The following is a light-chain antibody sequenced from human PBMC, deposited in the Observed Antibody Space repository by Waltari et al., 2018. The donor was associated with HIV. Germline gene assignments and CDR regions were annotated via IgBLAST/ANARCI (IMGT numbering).Light chain of an antibody. CDR1: GGAVGGFYF. V-gene: IGLV2-14*01. CDR3: ASYTHSSTLV. Sequence: QSALTQPASVSGSPGQSITISCTGTGGAVGGFYFVSWYQQYPGTVPKVIISDVTNRPSGVSSRFSGSKSGNTASLTISGLQGEDEADYYCASYTHSSTLVFGGGTKLTVL. CDR2: DVT. J-gene: IGLJ3*02.